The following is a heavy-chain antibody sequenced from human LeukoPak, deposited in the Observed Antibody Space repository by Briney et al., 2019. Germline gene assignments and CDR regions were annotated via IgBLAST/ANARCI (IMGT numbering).Heavy chain of an antibody. CDR3: ARANHPTYYDSSGYYQDY. V-gene: IGHV3-23*01. CDR1: GFTFSSYA. CDR2: ITYSGDA. J-gene: IGHJ4*02. Sequence: GGSLRLSCAASGFTFSSYAMRWVRQAPGKGLEWVSSITYSGDAYYADSVKGRFTISRDNAKNTLYLQMNSLRAEDTGVYYCARANHPTYYDSSGYYQDYWGQGTLVTVSS. D-gene: IGHD3-22*01.